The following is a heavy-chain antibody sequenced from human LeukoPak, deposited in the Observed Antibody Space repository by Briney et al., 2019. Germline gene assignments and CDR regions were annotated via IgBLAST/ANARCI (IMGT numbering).Heavy chain of an antibody. D-gene: IGHD1-1*01. Sequence: GASVKVSCKASGYTFTSYGIVWVRQAPGQGLEWMGWISAYTGNTIYAQKFQGRVTMTTDTSTTTAYMELRNLRSDDTAFYYCARVLQLELTGDFGYWSQGTLVTISS. CDR3: ARVLQLELTGDFGY. CDR2: ISAYTGNT. J-gene: IGHJ4*02. CDR1: GYTFTSYG. V-gene: IGHV1-18*01.